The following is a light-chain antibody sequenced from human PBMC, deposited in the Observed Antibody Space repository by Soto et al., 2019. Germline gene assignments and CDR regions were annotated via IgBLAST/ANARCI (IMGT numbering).Light chain of an antibody. CDR3: QQTYSTPHT. V-gene: IGKV1-39*01. Sequence: DIQMTQSPSSLSASVGDRVTITCRASQSVSTYLNWFQHKPGRAPKLLIYGTSSLQSGVPSRFRGSGSGTDYTLTISSLQAEDVATYYCQQTYSTPHTFGQGTKLELK. CDR2: GTS. J-gene: IGKJ2*01. CDR1: QSVSTY.